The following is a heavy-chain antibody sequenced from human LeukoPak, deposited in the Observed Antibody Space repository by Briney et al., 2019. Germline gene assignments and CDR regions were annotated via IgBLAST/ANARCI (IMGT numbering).Heavy chain of an antibody. CDR1: GITFSSYW. CDR2: IKEDGSEK. D-gene: IGHD3-9*01. Sequence: PGGSLRLSCAVSGITFSSYWMSWVRQAPGKGLEWVANIKEDGSEKYYVGSVKGRFTISRDNAKNSLYLQMGSLSAEDTAVYYCAGGPVRYPIWGQGTMVTVSS. J-gene: IGHJ3*02. V-gene: IGHV3-7*01. CDR3: AGGPVRYPI.